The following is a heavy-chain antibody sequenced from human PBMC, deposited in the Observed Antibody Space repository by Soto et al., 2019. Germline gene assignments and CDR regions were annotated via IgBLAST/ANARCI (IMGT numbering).Heavy chain of an antibody. CDR2: IWYDGSNK. D-gene: IGHD1-20*01. CDR3: ARDSAYDLTGTENYYYGMDV. V-gene: IGHV3-33*01. J-gene: IGHJ6*02. CDR1: GFTFSSFG. Sequence: GGSLRLSCAASGFTFSSFGMHWVRQAPGKGLERVAVIWYDGSNKYYADSVKGRFTISRDNSKNTLYLQMSSLRAEDTAVYYFARDSAYDLTGTENYYYGMDVWGQGTTVTVSS.